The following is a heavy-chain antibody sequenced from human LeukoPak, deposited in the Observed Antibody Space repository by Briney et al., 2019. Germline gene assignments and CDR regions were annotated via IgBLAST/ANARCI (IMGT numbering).Heavy chain of an antibody. CDR1: GYTFTSYA. CDR3: ARGASSSRYRFPDY. J-gene: IGHJ4*02. D-gene: IGHD6-13*01. Sequence: ASVKVSCKASGYTFTSYAMNWVRQAPGQGLEWMGWINANTGNPTYAQGFTGRFVFSLDTSVSTAYLQICSLKAEDTAVYYCARGASSSRYRFPDYWGQGTLVTVSS. CDR2: INANTGNP. V-gene: IGHV7-4-1*01.